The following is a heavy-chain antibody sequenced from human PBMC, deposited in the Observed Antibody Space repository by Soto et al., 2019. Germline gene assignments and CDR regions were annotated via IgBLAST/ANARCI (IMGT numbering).Heavy chain of an antibody. D-gene: IGHD3-22*01. V-gene: IGHV3-23*01. CDR2: ISGSGGST. CDR3: ATYYYDSSGSQRTDY. Sequence: GGSLRLSCAASGFTFSSYAMSWVRQAPGKGLEWVSAISGSGGSTYYADSVKGRFTISRDNSKNTLYLQMNSLRAEDTAVYYCATYYYDSSGSQRTDYWGQGTLVTVSS. CDR1: GFTFSSYA. J-gene: IGHJ4*02.